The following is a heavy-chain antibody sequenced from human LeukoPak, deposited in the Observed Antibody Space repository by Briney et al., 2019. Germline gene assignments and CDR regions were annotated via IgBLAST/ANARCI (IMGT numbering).Heavy chain of an antibody. Sequence: SETLSLTCAVYGGSFSDYYYNWVRQPPGKGLEWIGEINHSGGSSYNPSLKSRVTISLDTSKNQFPLKLTSVTAADTAVYYCTKALGGTSYWGQGTLVTASS. D-gene: IGHD3-16*01. J-gene: IGHJ4*02. CDR2: INHSGGS. CDR1: GGSFSDYY. CDR3: TKALGGTSY. V-gene: IGHV4-34*01.